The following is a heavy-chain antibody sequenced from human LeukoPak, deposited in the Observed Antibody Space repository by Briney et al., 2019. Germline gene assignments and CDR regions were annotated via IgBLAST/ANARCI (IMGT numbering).Heavy chain of an antibody. CDR3: ANPLWQQPEHNWFDP. J-gene: IGHJ5*02. CDR1: GFTFSSYA. Sequence: GVSLRLSCAASGFTFSSYAMSWARQAPGKGLEWVSAISGSGGSTYYADSVKGRFTISRDNSKNTLYLQMNSLRAEDTAVYYCANPLWQQPEHNWFDPWGQGTLVTVSS. D-gene: IGHD6-13*01. V-gene: IGHV3-23*01. CDR2: ISGSGGST.